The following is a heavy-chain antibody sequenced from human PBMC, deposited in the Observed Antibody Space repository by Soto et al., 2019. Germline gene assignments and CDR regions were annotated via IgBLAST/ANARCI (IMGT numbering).Heavy chain of an antibody. Sequence: SETLSITCTVCGGSVSSGDYYWSWIRQPPGKGLEWIGYIYYSGSTYYNPSLKSRVTISVDTSKNQFSLKLSSVTAADTAVYYCARAARHYDFWSGYYTLYYFDYWGQGTLVTVSS. CDR3: ARAARHYDFWSGYYTLYYFDY. V-gene: IGHV4-30-4*01. J-gene: IGHJ4*02. CDR2: IYYSGST. D-gene: IGHD3-3*01. CDR1: GGSVSSGDYY.